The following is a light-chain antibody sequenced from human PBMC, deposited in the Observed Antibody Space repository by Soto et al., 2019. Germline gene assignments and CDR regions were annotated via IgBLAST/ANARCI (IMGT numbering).Light chain of an antibody. J-gene: IGKJ3*01. V-gene: IGKV1-33*01. CDR2: DAS. CDR1: QDIKSN. Sequence: DLRMTQSPSSLSASVGDRVTITCQASQDIKSNLNWFQQKSGKAPRLLVYDASNLETGVTSRFSGSGSGKDFTFPIRILEPEDTGTYFCQQYDNFPFTFGPGTKVDI. CDR3: QQYDNFPFT.